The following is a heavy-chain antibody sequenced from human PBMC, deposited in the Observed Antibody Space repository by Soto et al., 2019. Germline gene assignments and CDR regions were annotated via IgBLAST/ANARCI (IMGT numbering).Heavy chain of an antibody. D-gene: IGHD4-17*01. CDR1: GGSISSGGYY. V-gene: IGHV4-31*03. CDR2: IYYSGST. Sequence: QVQLQESGPGLVKPSQTLSLTCTVSGGSISSGGYYWSWIRQHPGKGLEWIGYIYYSGSTYYNPSLKSRVTISVDTSKNQFSLKLSSVTAADTAVYYCARDYGDALPGLYAFDIWGQGTMVTVSS. J-gene: IGHJ3*02. CDR3: ARDYGDALPGLYAFDI.